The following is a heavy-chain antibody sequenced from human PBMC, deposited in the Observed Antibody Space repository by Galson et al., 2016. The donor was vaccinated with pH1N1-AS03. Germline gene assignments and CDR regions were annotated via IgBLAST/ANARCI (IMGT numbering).Heavy chain of an antibody. Sequence: SLRLSCAAPGFTFSHYTMHWVRHAPGRGLVWVSRIPGDKSITTYADSVKGRFTISRDNAKNTVHLQMNGLRAEDTAVYYCARSTEGNFDYWGQGILVTVSS. V-gene: IGHV3-74*01. CDR2: IPGDKSIT. J-gene: IGHJ4*02. CDR1: GFTFSHYT. D-gene: IGHD1-14*01. CDR3: ARSTEGNFDY.